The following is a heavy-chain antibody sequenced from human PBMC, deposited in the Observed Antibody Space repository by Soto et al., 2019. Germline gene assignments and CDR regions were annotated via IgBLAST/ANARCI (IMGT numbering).Heavy chain of an antibody. Sequence: ASVMLSCKVSGGPFSSHSISWVRQAPGQGLEWMGGIIPIFGTANYAQKFQGRVTITADESTSTAYMELSSLRSEDTAVYYCARDSNYGQVLSYWGQGTLVTV. CDR3: ARDSNYGQVLSY. J-gene: IGHJ4*02. CDR2: IIPIFGTA. V-gene: IGHV1-69*13. CDR1: GGPFSSHS. D-gene: IGHD4-4*01.